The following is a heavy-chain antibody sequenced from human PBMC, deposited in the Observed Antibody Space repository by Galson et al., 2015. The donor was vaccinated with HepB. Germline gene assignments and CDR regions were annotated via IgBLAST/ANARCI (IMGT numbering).Heavy chain of an antibody. CDR1: DSH. CDR2: IAYHGGT. CDR3: ARDVAMVRGVTNWFDP. Sequence: DSHWSWIRQPPGKGLEWIGYIAYHGGTSYNPSLRSRTTISTDTSKNQFSLKLSSVTAADTAVYYCARDVAMVRGVTNWFDPWGQGTLVTVSS. V-gene: IGHV4-30-4*01. J-gene: IGHJ5*02. D-gene: IGHD3-10*01.